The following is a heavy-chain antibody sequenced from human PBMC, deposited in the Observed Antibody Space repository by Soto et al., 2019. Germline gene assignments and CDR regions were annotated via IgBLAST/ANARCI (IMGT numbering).Heavy chain of an antibody. Sequence: GGSLRLSCAASGFTFSDYYMSWIRQAPGKGLEWVSYISSSSSYTNYADSVKGRFTISRDNAKNSLYLQMNSLRAEDTAVYYCAGQGTYDSSGYYYVESWFDPWGQGPLVTVSS. CDR1: GFTFSDYY. D-gene: IGHD3-22*01. J-gene: IGHJ5*02. CDR3: AGQGTYDSSGYYYVESWFDP. CDR2: ISSSSSYT. V-gene: IGHV3-11*06.